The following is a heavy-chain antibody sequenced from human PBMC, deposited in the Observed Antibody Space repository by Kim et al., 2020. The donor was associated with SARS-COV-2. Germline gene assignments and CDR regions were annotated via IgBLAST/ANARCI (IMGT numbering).Heavy chain of an antibody. Sequence: SETLSLTCTVSGGSISSSSRYWGWIRQPPGKGLEWIGHISYSGSTYYNPSLKSRVTISVDTSKNQFSLRLTSVSAADTAVYYCARGLPSREGWGNWFDP. V-gene: IGHV4-39*01. CDR1: GGSISSSSRY. J-gene: IGHJ5*02. D-gene: IGHD2-2*01. CDR3: ARGLPSREGWGNWFDP. CDR2: ISYSGST.